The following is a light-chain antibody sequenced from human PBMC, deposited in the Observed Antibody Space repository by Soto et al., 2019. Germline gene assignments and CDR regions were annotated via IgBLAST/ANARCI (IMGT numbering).Light chain of an antibody. CDR3: QQYNSWTTIT. Sequence: EIVMTQSPATLSVSPGERATLSCRASQSVSSNLGWYQQKPGQAPRLLIYGASTRATGIPARFSGSGSGTEFTLTISSLQSEDFAVYYCQQYNSWTTITFGQGTRLEIK. CDR2: GAS. J-gene: IGKJ5*01. CDR1: QSVSSN. V-gene: IGKV3-15*01.